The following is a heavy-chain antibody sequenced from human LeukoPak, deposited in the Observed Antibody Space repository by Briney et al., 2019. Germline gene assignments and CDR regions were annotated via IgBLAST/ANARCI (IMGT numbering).Heavy chain of an antibody. Sequence: ASVNVSCKASGYTFTDYYMHWVRQAPGQGLEWMGWINPNSGGTNYAQKFQGRVTMTRDTSISTAYMELSRLRSDDTAVYYCARQYSSSWYLSTRGAFDIWGQGTMVTVSS. D-gene: IGHD6-13*01. J-gene: IGHJ3*02. CDR3: ARQYSSSWYLSTRGAFDI. CDR1: GYTFTDYY. CDR2: INPNSGGT. V-gene: IGHV1-2*02.